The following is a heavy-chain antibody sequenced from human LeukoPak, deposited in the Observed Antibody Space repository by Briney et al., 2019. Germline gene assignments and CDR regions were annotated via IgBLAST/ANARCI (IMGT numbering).Heavy chain of an antibody. Sequence: GASVKVSCKASGYTFTSYDINWVRQATGQGLEWMGWMNPNSGNTGYAQKFQGRVTMTRNTSISTAYMELSSLRSEDTAVYYCARGYGSGSSKPENLDYWGQGTLVTVSS. V-gene: IGHV1-8*01. CDR2: MNPNSGNT. J-gene: IGHJ4*02. D-gene: IGHD3-10*01. CDR3: ARGYGSGSSKPENLDY. CDR1: GYTFTSYD.